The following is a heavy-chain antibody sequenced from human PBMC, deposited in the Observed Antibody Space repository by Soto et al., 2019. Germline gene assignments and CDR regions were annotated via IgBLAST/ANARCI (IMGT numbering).Heavy chain of an antibody. CDR2: ISAHNGNT. Sequence: QVHLVQSGAEVKKPGASVKVSCKASGYTFTSYGITWVRQVPGQGLEWMGWISAHNGNTDYAQKLQGRVIVTRDTSTSTAYMELRSLISDDTAVYYCARGRYGDYWGQGALVTVSS. CDR3: ARGRYGDY. CDR1: GYTFTSYG. V-gene: IGHV1-18*01. D-gene: IGHD1-1*01. J-gene: IGHJ4*02.